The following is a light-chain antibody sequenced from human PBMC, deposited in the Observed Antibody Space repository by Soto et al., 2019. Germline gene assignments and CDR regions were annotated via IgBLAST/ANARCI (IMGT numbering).Light chain of an antibody. CDR1: QTVSSN. V-gene: IGKV3-15*01. CDR3: QQYNDWPPVT. Sequence: EIVMTQSPATLSVSPGERATLSCRASQTVSSNLAWFQQKPGQAPRLLIYGASTRATGIPARFSGSGSGTEFTLTISSLQSEDFAVYYCQQYNDWPPVTFGQGTKVEIK. J-gene: IGKJ1*01. CDR2: GAS.